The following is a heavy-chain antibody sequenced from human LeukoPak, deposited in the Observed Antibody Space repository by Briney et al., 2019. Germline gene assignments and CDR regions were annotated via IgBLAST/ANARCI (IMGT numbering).Heavy chain of an antibody. CDR3: ARVKEGYSGYDSPYDY. D-gene: IGHD5-12*01. Sequence: GASVKVSCKASGGTFSSYAISWVRQAPGQGLEWMGGIIPIFGTANYAQKLQGRVTMTTDTSTSTAYMDLRSLRSDDTAVYYCARVKEGYSGYDSPYDYWGQGTLVTVSS. CDR2: IIPIFGTA. CDR1: GGTFSSYA. V-gene: IGHV1-69*05. J-gene: IGHJ4*02.